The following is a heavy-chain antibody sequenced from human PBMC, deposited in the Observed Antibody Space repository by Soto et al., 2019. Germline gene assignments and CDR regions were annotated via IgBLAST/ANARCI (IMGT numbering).Heavy chain of an antibody. CDR3: ARRARPDFYYMDV. D-gene: IGHD6-6*01. V-gene: IGHV3-64*01. J-gene: IGHJ6*03. CDR1: GFTPSGYA. Sequence: PGGSLRLSCAASGFTPSGYAMDWVRQAPGKGLEYVSGISSNGVGTYYANPVQGRFTISRDNSKNTVYLQMGSLRPEDMAVYYCARRARPDFYYMDVWGKGTTVTVSS. CDR2: ISSNGVGT.